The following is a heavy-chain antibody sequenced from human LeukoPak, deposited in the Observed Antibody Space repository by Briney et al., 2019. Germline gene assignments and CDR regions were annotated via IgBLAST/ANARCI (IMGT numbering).Heavy chain of an antibody. CDR1: GYIFTSYA. CDR3: AREDGSSWFRINWFDP. D-gene: IGHD6-13*01. J-gene: IGHJ5*02. V-gene: IGHV7-4-1*02. CDR2: INTNTGNP. Sequence: ASVKVSCTVSGYIFTSYALNWVRQAPGQGLEWLGWINTNTGNPTYAQGFTGRFVFSLDTSVSTAYLQISSLKAEDTAVYYCAREDGSSWFRINWFDPWGQGTLVTVSS.